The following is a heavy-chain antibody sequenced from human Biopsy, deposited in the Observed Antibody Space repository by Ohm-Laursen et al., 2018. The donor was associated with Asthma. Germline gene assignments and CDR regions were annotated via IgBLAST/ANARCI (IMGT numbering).Heavy chain of an antibody. CDR3: ARVPTTLRYFDL. Sequence: SETLSLTCTVSGGSVSSGSYYWSWIRQPPGKGLAWVSYISYSESTDYNPSLKSRLTISMDTSKNQFSLKLSSVTAADTAVYYCARVPTTLRYFDLWGRGTLVTVSP. J-gene: IGHJ2*01. CDR2: ISYSEST. CDR1: GGSVSSGSYY. D-gene: IGHD2-15*01. V-gene: IGHV4-61*01.